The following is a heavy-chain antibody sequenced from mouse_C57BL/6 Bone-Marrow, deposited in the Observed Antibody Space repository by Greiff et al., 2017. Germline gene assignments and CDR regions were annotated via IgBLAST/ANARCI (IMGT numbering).Heavy chain of an antibody. Sequence: DVKLVESGAELVRPGASVKLSCTASGFNIKDDYMHWVKQRPEQGLEWIGWIDPENGDTEYASKFQGKATITADTSSNTAYLQLSSLTSEDTAVYYCTIYDYDEGAWFAYWGQGTLVTVSA. V-gene: IGHV14-4*01. CDR2: IDPENGDT. J-gene: IGHJ3*01. CDR3: TIYDYDEGAWFAY. D-gene: IGHD2-4*01. CDR1: GFNIKDDY.